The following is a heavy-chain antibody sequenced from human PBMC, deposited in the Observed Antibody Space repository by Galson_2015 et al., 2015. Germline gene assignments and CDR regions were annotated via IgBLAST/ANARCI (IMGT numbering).Heavy chain of an antibody. J-gene: IGHJ4*02. CDR2: ISYTGSNK. Sequence: SLRLSCAASGFSLSNYAMYWVRQAPGKGLEWVALISYTGSNKYYADSVKGRFTISRDTSKNTLYLQMDSLNIEDTAVYYCTRPRSPSGSYPLGGYWGQGTLVTVSS. CDR1: GFSLSNYA. CDR3: TRPRSPSGSYPLGGY. V-gene: IGHV3-30-3*01. D-gene: IGHD1-26*01.